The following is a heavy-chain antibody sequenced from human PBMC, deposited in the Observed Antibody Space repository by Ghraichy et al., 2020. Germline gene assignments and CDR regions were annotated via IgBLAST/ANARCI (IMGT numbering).Heavy chain of an antibody. Sequence: LSLTCVGSGFAFSDFNMNWVRQSPGKGLEWVSYITTSSRTIFYADSVKGRFTISRDNAQNSLYLQMNSLRDEDTAVYYCARGSKVVRFFYYDGMDVWGQGTTVTVSS. V-gene: IGHV3-48*02. CDR3: ARGSKVVRFFYYDGMDV. CDR1: GFAFSDFN. J-gene: IGHJ6*02. D-gene: IGHD4-23*01. CDR2: ITTSSRTI.